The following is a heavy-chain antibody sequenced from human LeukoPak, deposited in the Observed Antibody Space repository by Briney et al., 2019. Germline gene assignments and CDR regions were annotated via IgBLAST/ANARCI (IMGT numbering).Heavy chain of an antibody. V-gene: IGHV1-18*04. CDR1: GYTFTSYG. D-gene: IGHD4-11*01. J-gene: IGHJ5*02. Sequence: ASVKVSCKASGYTFTSYGISWVRQAPGQGLEWMGWISAYNGNTNYAQKLQGRVTMTTDTSTSTAYMELRSLRSDDTAVYYCARDATVTTRGSWFDPWGQGSLVTVSS. CDR2: ISAYNGNT. CDR3: ARDATVTTRGSWFDP.